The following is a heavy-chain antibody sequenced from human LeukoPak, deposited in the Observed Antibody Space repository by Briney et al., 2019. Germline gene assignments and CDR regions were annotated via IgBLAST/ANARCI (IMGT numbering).Heavy chain of an antibody. Sequence: GGSLRLSRAASGFTFSSYAMSWVSQAPGKGLEWVSAISGSGGSTYYADSVKGRFTISRDNSKNTLYLQMNSLRAEDTAVYHCAKTMIVSLGGLDYWGQGTLVTVSS. V-gene: IGHV3-23*01. CDR2: ISGSGGST. D-gene: IGHD3-22*01. CDR1: GFTFSSYA. CDR3: AKTMIVSLGGLDY. J-gene: IGHJ4*02.